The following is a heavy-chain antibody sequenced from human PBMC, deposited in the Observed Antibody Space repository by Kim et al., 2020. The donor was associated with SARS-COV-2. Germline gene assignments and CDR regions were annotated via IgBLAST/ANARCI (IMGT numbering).Heavy chain of an antibody. V-gene: IGHV3-53*04. CDR3: ARKGGDAAFDI. CDR2: IYSGGST. CDR1: GFTVSSNY. Sequence: GGSRRLSCAASGFTVSSNYMSWVRQAPGKGLELVSVIYSGGSTYYADSVKGRFTISRHNSKNTLYLQMNSLRAEDTAVYYCARKGGDAAFDIWGQGTMVTVSS. D-gene: IGHD3-16*01. J-gene: IGHJ3*02.